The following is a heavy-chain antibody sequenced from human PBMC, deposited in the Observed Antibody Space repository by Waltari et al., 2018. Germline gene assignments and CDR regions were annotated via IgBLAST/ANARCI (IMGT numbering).Heavy chain of an antibody. CDR3: ARTSTRDFYYMDV. Sequence: EVQLVQSGAEVKKPGESLRISCEGSGYDFSTYWITWVRHMPGKGLEWMGRIGPSDSSTNYSPSFRGHVTISVDRSISTAYIQWSGLRASDTAIYYCARTSTRDFYYMDVWGKGTTVTVSS. D-gene: IGHD1-1*01. J-gene: IGHJ6*03. CDR1: GYDFSTYW. CDR2: IGPSDSST. V-gene: IGHV5-10-1*01.